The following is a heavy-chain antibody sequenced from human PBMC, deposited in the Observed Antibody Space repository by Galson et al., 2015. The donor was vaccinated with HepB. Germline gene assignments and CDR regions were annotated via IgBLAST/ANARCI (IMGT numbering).Heavy chain of an antibody. D-gene: IGHD3-10*01. V-gene: IGHV1-69*13. CDR1: GGTFSSYA. CDR3: AREGGVTMVQGVIIPSWWFDP. J-gene: IGHJ5*02. Sequence: SVKVSCKASGGTFSSYAISWVRQAPGQGLEWMGGIIPIFGTANYAQKFQGRVTITADESTSTAYMELSSLRSEDTAVYYCAREGGVTMVQGVIIPSWWFDPWGQGTLVTVSS. CDR2: IIPIFGTA.